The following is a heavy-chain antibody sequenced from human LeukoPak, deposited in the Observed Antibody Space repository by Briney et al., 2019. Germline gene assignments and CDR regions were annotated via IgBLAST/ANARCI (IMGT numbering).Heavy chain of an antibody. CDR3: AKGAIVNYDFWSGPFYYYYMDV. V-gene: IGHV3-23*01. J-gene: IGHJ6*03. CDR2: ISGSGGST. CDR1: GFTFSSYA. D-gene: IGHD3-3*01. Sequence: HPGGSLRLSCAASGFTFSSYAMSWVRQAPGKGLEWVSAISGSGGSTYYADSVKGRFTISRDNSKNTLYLQMNSLRAEDTAVYYCAKGAIVNYDFWSGPFYYYYMDVWGKGTTVTVSS.